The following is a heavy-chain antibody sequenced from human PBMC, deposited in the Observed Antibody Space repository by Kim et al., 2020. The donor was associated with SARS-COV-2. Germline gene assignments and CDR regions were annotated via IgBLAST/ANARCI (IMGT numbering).Heavy chain of an antibody. CDR3: TTLIRRGPLLG. Sequence: TDYAATVKGRFTISRDDSKNTLYLQMNSLKTEDTAVYYCTTLIRRGPLLGWGQGTLVTVSS. CDR2: T. J-gene: IGHJ4*02. V-gene: IGHV3-15*01. D-gene: IGHD3-10*01.